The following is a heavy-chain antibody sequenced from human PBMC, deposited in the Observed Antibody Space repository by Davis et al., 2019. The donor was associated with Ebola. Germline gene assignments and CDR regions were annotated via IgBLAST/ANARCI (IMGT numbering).Heavy chain of an antibody. D-gene: IGHD4-23*01. J-gene: IGHJ4*02. V-gene: IGHV3-74*01. CDR3: ARAYGYGGDY. CDR2: INSDGSIT. CDR1: GFTFDDYG. Sequence: GESLKISCAASGFTFDDYGMHWVRQAPGKGLVWVSRINSDGSITSYADSVKGRFTISRDNAKNTLYLQMNSLRAEDTAVYYCARAYGYGGDYWGQGTLVTVSS.